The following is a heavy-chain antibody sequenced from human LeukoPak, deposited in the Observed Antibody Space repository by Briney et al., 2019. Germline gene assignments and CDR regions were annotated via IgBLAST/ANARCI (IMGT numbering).Heavy chain of an antibody. J-gene: IGHJ6*02. V-gene: IGHV3-7*01. CDR1: GFAFSESW. D-gene: IGHD1-1*01. CDR3: ATYINWVAGDV. Sequence: PGGCLRLSCAASGFAFSESWVTWVRQVPGLGLEWVAHINHEGGGIQYVDSVKGRFTISRDNAKGSVYLQMNSLRAEDTAIYHCATYINWVAGDVWGQGTTVIVSS. CDR2: INHEGGGI.